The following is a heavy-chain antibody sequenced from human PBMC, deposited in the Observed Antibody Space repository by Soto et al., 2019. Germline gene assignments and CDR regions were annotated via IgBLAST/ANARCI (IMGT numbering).Heavy chain of an antibody. CDR1: GYSFTSYW. Sequence: GESLKISCKGSGYSFTSYWIGWVRQMPGKGLEWMGIIYPGDSDTRYSPSFQGQVTISADKSISTAYLQWSSLKASDTAMYYCARLYADIVVVVAEPYYYYGMDVWGQGTTVTVSS. CDR3: ARLYADIVVVVAEPYYYYGMDV. CDR2: IYPGDSDT. J-gene: IGHJ6*02. D-gene: IGHD2-15*01. V-gene: IGHV5-51*01.